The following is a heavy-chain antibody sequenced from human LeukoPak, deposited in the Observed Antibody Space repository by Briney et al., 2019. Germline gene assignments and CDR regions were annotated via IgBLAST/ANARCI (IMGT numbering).Heavy chain of an antibody. D-gene: IGHD5-24*01. CDR3: AKDSGEMATNWDFDY. V-gene: IGHV3-30*18. Sequence: SLRPSSAAAAFPLAYYGMHCVRHVPDEVLEWVALTSSEGTKKNHTDSVKGRFTISRENSENTHYLQMNSLRVEDTAIYYCAKDSGEMATNWDFDYWGQGTLVTVSS. CDR1: AFPLAYYG. CDR2: TSSEGTKK. J-gene: IGHJ4*02.